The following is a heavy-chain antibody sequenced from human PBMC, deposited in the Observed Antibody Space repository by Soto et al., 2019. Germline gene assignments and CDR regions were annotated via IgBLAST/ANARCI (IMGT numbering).Heavy chain of an antibody. CDR3: AREKVGLPFDY. D-gene: IGHD2-15*01. J-gene: IGHJ4*02. CDR1: GGTFSSYA. Sequence: ASVKVSCKASGGTFSSYAISWVRQAPGQGLEWMGGIIPIFGTANYAQKFQGRVTITADESTSTAYMELSSLRSGDTAVYYCAREKVGLPFDYWGQGTLVTVSS. CDR2: IIPIFGTA. V-gene: IGHV1-69*13.